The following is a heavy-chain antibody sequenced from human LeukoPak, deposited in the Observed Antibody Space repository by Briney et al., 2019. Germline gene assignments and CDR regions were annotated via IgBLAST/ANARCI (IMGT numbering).Heavy chain of an antibody. CDR2: ISGSDGST. V-gene: IGHV3-23*01. D-gene: IGHD6-19*01. Sequence: GGSLRLSCAASGLTFNTCLMSWVRQAPGKGMEWVSTISGSDGSTYYADSVKGRFTISRDNSKTTLFLQMNSMRAEDTAVSFLAKRPCWTCPGWYDIEYWGQGTLVTVSS. CDR1: GLTFNTCL. J-gene: IGHJ4*02. CDR3: AKRPCWTCPGWYDIEY.